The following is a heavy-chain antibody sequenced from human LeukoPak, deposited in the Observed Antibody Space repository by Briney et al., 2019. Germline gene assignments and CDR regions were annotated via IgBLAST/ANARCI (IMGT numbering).Heavy chain of an antibody. Sequence: GGSLRLSCAASGFTFSSSAMNWVRQAPGKGLEWVSSINNVASHIYYAHSVKGRFTISRDNAKNSLYLQMNSLRAEDTAVYYCASGTSLVGFDYWGQGTLVTVSS. V-gene: IGHV3-21*01. J-gene: IGHJ4*02. D-gene: IGHD6-6*01. CDR3: ASGTSLVGFDY. CDR1: GFTFSSSA. CDR2: INNVASHI.